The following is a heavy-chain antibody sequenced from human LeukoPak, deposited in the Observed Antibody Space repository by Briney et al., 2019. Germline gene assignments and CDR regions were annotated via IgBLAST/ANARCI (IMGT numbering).Heavy chain of an antibody. V-gene: IGHV3-30*02. J-gene: IGHJ4*02. CDR1: GFTFSTYG. CDR2: IRYNGSNK. D-gene: IGHD6-13*01. Sequence: GGSLRLSCAASGFTFSTYGMHWVRQAPGKGLEWVAFIRYNGSNKYYADSVKGRFTISGDNSKNTLYLQMNSLRAEDTAVYYCAKDNIAAAAFDYWGQGTLVTVSS. CDR3: AKDNIAAAAFDY.